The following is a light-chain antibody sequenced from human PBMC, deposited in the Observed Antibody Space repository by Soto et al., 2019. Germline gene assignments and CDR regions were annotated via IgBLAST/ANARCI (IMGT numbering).Light chain of an antibody. CDR3: QNYNSAPWT. Sequence: DIQMTQSPCSLSASVGDRVTITCRASQGISNYLAWYQQKPGKVPKLLIYDASTLQSGVPSRFSGSGSGADFTLTISLQPEDVAIYYCQNYNSAPWTFGQGTKVDIK. CDR2: DAS. V-gene: IGKV1-27*01. CDR1: QGISNY. J-gene: IGKJ1*01.